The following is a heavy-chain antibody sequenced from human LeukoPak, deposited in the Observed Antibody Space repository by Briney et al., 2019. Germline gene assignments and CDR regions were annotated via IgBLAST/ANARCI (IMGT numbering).Heavy chain of an antibody. CDR3: ARVSMRYYYDSSGFDY. V-gene: IGHV3-30-3*01. CDR1: GFTFSSYA. Sequence: GASLRLSCAASGFTFSSYAMHWVRQAPGKGLEWVAVISYDGSNKYYADSVKGRFTISRDNSKNTLYLQMNSLRAEDTAVYYCARVSMRYYYDSSGFDYWGQGTLVTVSS. CDR2: ISYDGSNK. D-gene: IGHD3-22*01. J-gene: IGHJ4*02.